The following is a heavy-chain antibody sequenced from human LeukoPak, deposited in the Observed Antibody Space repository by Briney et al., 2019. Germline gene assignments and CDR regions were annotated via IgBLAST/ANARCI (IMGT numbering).Heavy chain of an antibody. CDR2: IYTSGST. J-gene: IGHJ4*02. D-gene: IGHD1-26*01. Sequence: SETLSLTCTVSGGSISSYYWSWIRQPAGKGLEWIGRIYTSGSTNYNPSLKSRVTMSVDTSKNQFSLKLVSVTAADTAVYYCARHSGWEGDTRFDYWGQGTLVTVSS. CDR3: ARHSGWEGDTRFDY. V-gene: IGHV4-4*07. CDR1: GGSISSYY.